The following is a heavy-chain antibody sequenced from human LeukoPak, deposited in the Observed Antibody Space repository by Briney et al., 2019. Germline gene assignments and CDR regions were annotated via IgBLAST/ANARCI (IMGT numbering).Heavy chain of an antibody. CDR3: ARGRPLTWYSSSSGFAY. CDR2: INPSGGST. J-gene: IGHJ4*02. D-gene: IGHD6-6*01. V-gene: IGHV1-46*01. Sequence: ASVKVSCKASGYTFTSYYMHWVRQAPGQGLEWMGIINPSGGSTSYAQKFQGRVTMTRDMSTSTVYMELSSLRSEDTAVYYCARGRPLTWYSSSSGFAYWGQGTLVTVSS. CDR1: GYTFTSYY.